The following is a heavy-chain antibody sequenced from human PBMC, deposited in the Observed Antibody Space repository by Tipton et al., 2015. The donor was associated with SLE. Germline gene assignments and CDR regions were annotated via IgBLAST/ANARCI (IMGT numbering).Heavy chain of an antibody. J-gene: IGHJ5*02. CDR3: ATTSSIAARPGYNWFDP. CDR2: INHSGST. CDR1: AGSFSGYY. Sequence: TLSLTCAVYAGSFSGYYWSWIRQPPGKGLEWIGEINHSGSTNYNPSLKSRVTISVDTSKNQFSLKLSSVTAADTAVYYCATTSSIAARPGYNWFDPWGQGTLVTVSS. D-gene: IGHD6-6*01. V-gene: IGHV4-34*01.